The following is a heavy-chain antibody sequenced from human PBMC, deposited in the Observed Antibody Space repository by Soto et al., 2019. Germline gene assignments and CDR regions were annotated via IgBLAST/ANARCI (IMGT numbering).Heavy chain of an antibody. CDR3: ARQIYDSDTGPNFQYYFDS. Sequence: LGESLKISCKVSGYSFAGYWITWVRQKPGKGLEWMGRIDPSDSQTYYSPSFRGHVTISVTKSITTVFLQWSSLRASDTAMYYCARQIYDSDTGPNFQYYFDSWGQGTPVTVSS. J-gene: IGHJ4*02. CDR2: IDPSDSQT. D-gene: IGHD3-22*01. V-gene: IGHV5-10-1*01. CDR1: GYSFAGYW.